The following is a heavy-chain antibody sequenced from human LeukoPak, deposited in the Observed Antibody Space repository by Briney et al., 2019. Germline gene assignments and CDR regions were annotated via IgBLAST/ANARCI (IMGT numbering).Heavy chain of an antibody. V-gene: IGHV1-2*02. CDR1: GYTFTGYY. J-gene: IGHJ4*02. CDR3: ARGIVWGSYRQFYFDY. CDR2: INPSSGYT. Sequence: GASVKVSCKASGYTFTGYYMHWVRQAPGQGLEWLGWINPSSGYTTYAQSFQGRVTMTSDTSITTSYMDLSRLRSDDTAVYCCARGIVWGSYRQFYFDYWGQGTLVTVSS. D-gene: IGHD3-16*02.